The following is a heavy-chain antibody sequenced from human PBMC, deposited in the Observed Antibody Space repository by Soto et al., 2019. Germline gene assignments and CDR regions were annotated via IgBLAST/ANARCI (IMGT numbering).Heavy chain of an antibody. Sequence: SETLSLTRTVSGGSISSGDYYWSWIRQPPGKGLEWIGYIYYSGSTYYNPSLRSRLTISVDTSKNQFSLKLSSVTAADTAVYCCARLGPTTVPTSYFTGNYNGMDVWGQGTTVTVSS. CDR1: GGSISSGDYY. D-gene: IGHD4-17*01. CDR2: IYYSGST. CDR3: ARLGPTTVPTSYFTGNYNGMDV. J-gene: IGHJ6*02. V-gene: IGHV4-30-4*01.